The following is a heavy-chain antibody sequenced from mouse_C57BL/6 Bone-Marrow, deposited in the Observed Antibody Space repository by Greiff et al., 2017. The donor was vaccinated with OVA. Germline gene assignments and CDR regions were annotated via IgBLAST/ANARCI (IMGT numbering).Heavy chain of an antibody. CDR1: GFTFSSYA. CDR3: ARDTTTVQFAY. J-gene: IGHJ3*01. Sequence: EVKLMESGGGLVKPGGSLKLSCAASGFTFSSYAMSWVRQTPEQRLEWVATISDGGSYTYYPDNVKGRFTISRDNAKNNLYLQMSHLKSEDTAMYYCARDTTTVQFAYWGQGTLVTVSA. D-gene: IGHD1-1*01. V-gene: IGHV5-4*01. CDR2: ISDGGSYT.